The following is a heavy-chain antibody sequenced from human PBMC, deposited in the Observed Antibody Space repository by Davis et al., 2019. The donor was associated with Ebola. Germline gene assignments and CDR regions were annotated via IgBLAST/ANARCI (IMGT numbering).Heavy chain of an antibody. D-gene: IGHD3-22*01. Sequence: GESLKISCTASGFIFSAYAMDWVRQAPGKGLQWVAVISYDGSKKYNAGSVEGRFTISRDNSKNTLYLQMNSLRGEDTAVYYCARTLKGSGYYYDAFDVWGQGTMVTVSA. CDR1: GFIFSAYA. CDR3: ARTLKGSGYYYDAFDV. CDR2: ISYDGSKK. V-gene: IGHV3-30-3*01. J-gene: IGHJ3*01.